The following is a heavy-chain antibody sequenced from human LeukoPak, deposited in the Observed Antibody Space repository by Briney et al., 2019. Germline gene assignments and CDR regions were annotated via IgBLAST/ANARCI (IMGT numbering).Heavy chain of an antibody. CDR1: GFTFSSYW. Sequence: GGSLRLSCAASGFTFSSYWMHWVRQAPGKGLLWVSRIKTDGSTTFYADSVKGRFTISRDNAKNTVYLQMNSLRVEDTSVYYCVSDTVLGYWGQGTLVTVYS. J-gene: IGHJ4*02. D-gene: IGHD5-18*01. V-gene: IGHV3-74*01. CDR3: VSDTVLGY. CDR2: IKTDGSTT.